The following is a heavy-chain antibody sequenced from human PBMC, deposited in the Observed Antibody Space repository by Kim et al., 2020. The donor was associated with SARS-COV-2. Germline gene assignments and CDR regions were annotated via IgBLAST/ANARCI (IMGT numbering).Heavy chain of an antibody. CDR2: IYYSGST. Sequence: SETLSLTCTVSGGFISSSSYYWGWIRQPPGKGLEWIGSIYYSGSTYYNPSLKSRVTISVDTSKNQFSLKMSSVTAADTAVYYCASSIAAAGRYYYYGMDVWGQGTTVTASS. D-gene: IGHD6-13*01. CDR3: ASSIAAAGRYYYYGMDV. V-gene: IGHV4-39*01. CDR1: GGFISSSSYY. J-gene: IGHJ6*02.